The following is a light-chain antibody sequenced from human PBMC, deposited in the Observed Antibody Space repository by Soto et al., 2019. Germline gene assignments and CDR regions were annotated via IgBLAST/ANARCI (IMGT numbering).Light chain of an antibody. CDR3: AAWDDSLSGGV. J-gene: IGLJ3*02. V-gene: IGLV1-47*01. Sequence: QSVLTQPPSASGTPGQRVTISCSGSSSNIGSNYVYWYQQLPGTAPKLLIYRNNQRPSGVPDRFSGYKSGTSASLAISGLRSEDEADYYCAAWDDSLSGGVFGGGTKRTVL. CDR1: SSNIGSNY. CDR2: RNN.